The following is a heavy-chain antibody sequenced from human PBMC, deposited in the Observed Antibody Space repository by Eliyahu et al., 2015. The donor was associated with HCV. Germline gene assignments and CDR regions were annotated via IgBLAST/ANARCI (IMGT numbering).Heavy chain of an antibody. CDR1: GFIFSDYD. V-gene: IGHV3-23*01. J-gene: IGHJ4*02. CDR2: FSCCGAET. CDR3: AKGNIADGY. Sequence: EVQLLESGGGLVQPGGSLRLXXSASGFIFSDYDMTWVRQAPGKGLQWVXTFSCCGAETYYTDSVKGRFTTSRDNSRNTLYLEMNSLRVEDTAVYYCAKGNIADGYWGQGTLVTVSS. D-gene: IGHD2/OR15-2a*01.